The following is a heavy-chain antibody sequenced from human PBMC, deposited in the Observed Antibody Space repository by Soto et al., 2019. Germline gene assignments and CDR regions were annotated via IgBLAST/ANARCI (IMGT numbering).Heavy chain of an antibody. CDR2: ISAYNGNT. CDR1: GYTFTSYG. CDR3: ARNTYYEFWSGYYPQAYGMDV. V-gene: IGHV1-18*04. D-gene: IGHD3-3*01. Sequence: ASVKVSCKASGYTFTSYGISWVRQAPGQGLEWMGWISAYNGNTNYAQKLQGRVTMTTDTSTSTAYMELRSLRSDDTAVYYCARNTYYEFWSGYYPQAYGMDVWGQGTAVTVSS. J-gene: IGHJ6*02.